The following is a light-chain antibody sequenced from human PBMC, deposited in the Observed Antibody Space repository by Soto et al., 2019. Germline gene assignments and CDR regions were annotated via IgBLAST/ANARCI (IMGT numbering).Light chain of an antibody. V-gene: IGLV1-36*01. Sequence: QSVLTQPPSVSEAPRQRVSISCSGSSSNIGNNAVNWYQQLPGKAPKLLIYYDNLLPSGVSDRFFGSRSGTSASLAIRGLQSEDEADYYCATWDDSLGGPVFGGGTKLTVL. J-gene: IGLJ3*02. CDR3: ATWDDSLGGPV. CDR2: YDN. CDR1: SSNIGNNA.